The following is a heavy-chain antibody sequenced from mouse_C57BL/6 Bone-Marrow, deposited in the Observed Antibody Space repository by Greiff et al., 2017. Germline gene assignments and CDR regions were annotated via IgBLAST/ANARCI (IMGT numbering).Heavy chain of an antibody. D-gene: IGHD5-2*01. CDR3: AREGISEGYFDV. Sequence: QVQLQQPGAELVKPGASVKLSCKASGYTFTSYWMQWVKQRTGQGLEWIGEIDPSDSYTNYNQKFKGKATLTVDTSSSTAYMQLSSLTSEDSAVYYCAREGISEGYFDVWGTGTTVTVSS. CDR1: GYTFTSYW. J-gene: IGHJ1*03. V-gene: IGHV1-50*01. CDR2: IDPSDSYT.